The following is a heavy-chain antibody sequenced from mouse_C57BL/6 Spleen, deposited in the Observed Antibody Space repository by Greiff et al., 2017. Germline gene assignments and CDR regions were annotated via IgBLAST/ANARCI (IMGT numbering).Heavy chain of an antibody. CDR2: INPNNGGT. D-gene: IGHD1-1*01. J-gene: IGHJ3*01. CDR1: GYTFTDYY. V-gene: IGHV1-26*01. CDR3: ARGEELRRSFAY. Sequence: EVQLQQSGPELVKPGASVKISCKASGYTFTDYYMNWVKQSHGKSLEWIGDINPNNGGTSYNQKFKGKATLTVDKSSSTAYMELRSLTSEDSAVYYCARGEELRRSFAYWGQGTLVTVSA.